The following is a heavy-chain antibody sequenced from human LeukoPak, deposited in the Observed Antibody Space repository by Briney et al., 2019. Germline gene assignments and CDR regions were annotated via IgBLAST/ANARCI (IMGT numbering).Heavy chain of an antibody. CDR3: VRDLILVWTPGDPFDH. V-gene: IGHV3-74*01. J-gene: IGHJ4*02. CDR2: INERATII. D-gene: IGHD3-16*01. CDR1: GLTFSNYW. Sequence: GGTLRLSCAASGLTFSNYWMPWVRQAPGKGLEWVSRINERATIISYAYSVKHRFTISSENARNTLYLQMHSLTAEDTAVYYCVRDLILVWTPGDPFDHWGQGTLVTASS.